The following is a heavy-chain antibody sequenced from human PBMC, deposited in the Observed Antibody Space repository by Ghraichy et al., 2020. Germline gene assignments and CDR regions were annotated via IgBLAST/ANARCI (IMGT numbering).Heavy chain of an antibody. V-gene: IGHV3-74*01. D-gene: IGHD3-10*01. CDR3: STSPRADRGNY. Sequence: GGSLRLSCAASGLTFSSYWMHWVRQAPGKGLEWVSHIKTDGSTTNYADSVRGRFTISRDNAKNTLYLQMNSLRADDTAVYYCSTSPRADRGNYWGQGTLATVSS. CDR1: GLTFSSYW. CDR2: IKTDGSTT. J-gene: IGHJ4*02.